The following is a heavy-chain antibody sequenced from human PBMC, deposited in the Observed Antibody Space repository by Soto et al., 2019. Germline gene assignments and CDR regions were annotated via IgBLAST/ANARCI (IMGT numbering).Heavy chain of an antibody. J-gene: IGHJ6*02. CDR3: ARGPRRYYYYYGMDV. Sequence: SETLSLTCAVYGGSFSGYYWSWIRQPPGKGLEWIGEINHSGSTNYNPSLKSRVTISVDTSKNQFSLKLSSVTAADTAVYYCARGPRRYYYYYGMDVRGQGTTVTVSS. V-gene: IGHV4-34*01. CDR1: GGSFSGYY. CDR2: INHSGST.